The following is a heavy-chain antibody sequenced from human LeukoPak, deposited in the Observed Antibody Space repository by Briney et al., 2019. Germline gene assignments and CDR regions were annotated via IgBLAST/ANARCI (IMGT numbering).Heavy chain of an antibody. D-gene: IGHD6-19*01. CDR1: GGTFSSYA. CDR2: IIPVFGTA. Sequence: GASVKVSCKASGGTFSSYAISWVRQAPGQGLEWMGGIIPVFGTANYAQKFQGRVTITADESTSTAYMELSSLRSEDTAVYYCARGRDSSGWYAFDYWGQGTLVTVSS. J-gene: IGHJ4*02. V-gene: IGHV1-69*13. CDR3: ARGRDSSGWYAFDY.